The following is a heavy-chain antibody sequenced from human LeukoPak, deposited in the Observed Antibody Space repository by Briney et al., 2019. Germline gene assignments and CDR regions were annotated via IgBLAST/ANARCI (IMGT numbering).Heavy chain of an antibody. CDR2: IYYSGST. V-gene: IGHV4-59*12. D-gene: IGHD6-13*01. J-gene: IGHJ4*02. CDR3: ARGRYVTTRGGAAAGFLDY. CDR1: GGSISSYY. Sequence: SETLSLTCTVSGGSISSYYWSWIRQPPGKGLEWIGYIYYSGSTNYNPSLKSRVTISVDTSKNQFSLRLSSVTAADTAVYYCARGRYVTTRGGAAAGFLDYWGQGTLVTVST.